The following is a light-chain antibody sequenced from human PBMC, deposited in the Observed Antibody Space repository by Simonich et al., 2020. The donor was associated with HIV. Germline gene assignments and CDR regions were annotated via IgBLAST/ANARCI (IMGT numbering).Light chain of an antibody. CDR3: SSYRSSSTLV. J-gene: IGLJ3*02. V-gene: IGLV2-14*01. CDR2: DVS. CDR1: SSDVCYNY. Sequence: QSALTQPASVSGSPGQSIPISCTGTSSDVCYNYVSWYQQHPGKAPKLMIFDVSKRPSGISNRFSGSKSGNTASLTISGLQAEDEADYYCSSYRSSSTLVFGGRTKLTVL.